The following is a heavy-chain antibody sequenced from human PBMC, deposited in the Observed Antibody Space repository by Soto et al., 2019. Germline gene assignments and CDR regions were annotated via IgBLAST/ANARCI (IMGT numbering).Heavy chain of an antibody. J-gene: IGHJ4*02. V-gene: IGHV1-3*01. Sequence: EASVKVSCKASGYTFTSYAMHWVRQAPGQRLEWMGWINAGNGNTKYSQKFQGRVTITRDTSASTAYMELSSLRSEDTAVYYCAKSATVPAAIAYWGQGTLVTVLL. CDR1: GYTFTSYA. CDR2: INAGNGNT. D-gene: IGHD2-2*02. CDR3: AKSATVPAAIAY.